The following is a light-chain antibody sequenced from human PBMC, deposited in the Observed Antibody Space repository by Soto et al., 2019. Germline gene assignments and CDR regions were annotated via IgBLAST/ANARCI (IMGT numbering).Light chain of an antibody. V-gene: IGKV1-9*01. Sequence: IQLTQSPSSLSASVGDRVTITCRASQGIRSYLAWYQQKPGKAPKLLIYAASTLQSGVPSRFSGSGSGTEFTLTISSLQSEDFAVYYCQQYNDWPTFGQGTKV. J-gene: IGKJ1*01. CDR3: QQYNDWPT. CDR2: AAS. CDR1: QGIRSY.